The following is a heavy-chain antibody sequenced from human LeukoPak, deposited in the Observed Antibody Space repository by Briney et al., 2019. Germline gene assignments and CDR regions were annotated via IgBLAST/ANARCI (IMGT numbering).Heavy chain of an antibody. V-gene: IGHV3-30-3*01. Sequence: PGRSLRLSCAASGFTFSSYAMHWVRQAPGKGLEWVAVISYDGSNKYYADSVKGRFTISRDNSKNTLYLQMNSLRAEDTAVYYCARPLTVVTHTTDYRGQGTLVTVSS. CDR1: GFTFSSYA. CDR3: ARPLTVVTHTTDY. J-gene: IGHJ4*02. D-gene: IGHD2-21*02. CDR2: ISYDGSNK.